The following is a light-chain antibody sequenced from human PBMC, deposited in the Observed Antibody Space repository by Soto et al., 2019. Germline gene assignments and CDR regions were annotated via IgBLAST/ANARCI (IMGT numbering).Light chain of an antibody. CDR3: QQYNNWPPFT. J-gene: IGKJ3*01. V-gene: IGKV3-15*01. CDR1: QTISSN. Sequence: EIVLTQSPATLSSFPGDRVPLSCRASQTISSNLAWYQQKPGQTPRLLIYGASTRAAGIPARFSGSGSGTDFTLTITSLQSEDFAVYYCQQYNNWPPFTFGPGTKVDIK. CDR2: GAS.